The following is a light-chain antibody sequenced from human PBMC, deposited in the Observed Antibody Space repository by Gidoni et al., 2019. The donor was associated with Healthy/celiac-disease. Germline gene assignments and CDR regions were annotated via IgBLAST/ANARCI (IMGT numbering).Light chain of an antibody. CDR3: MQALQTPKT. CDR1: QSLLHSNVYNY. Sequence: DIVMTHPPPSLLVTPGEPASIPCRTSQSLLHSNVYNYLDWYLQKPGQSPQLLIYLGSNRASGVPDRFSGSGSGTDFTLKISRVEAEDVGVYYCMQALQTPKTFGQGTKVEIK. V-gene: IGKV2-28*01. J-gene: IGKJ1*01. CDR2: LGS.